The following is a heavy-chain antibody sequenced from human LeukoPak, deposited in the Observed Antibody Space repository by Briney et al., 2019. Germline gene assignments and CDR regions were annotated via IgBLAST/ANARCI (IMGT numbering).Heavy chain of an antibody. V-gene: IGHV3-23*01. CDR3: VKDRGGSPFYGMDV. Sequence: PGGSLRLSCAASGFTFSSYAMSWVRRAPGKGLEWVSTISGSGGAGTYYADSVKGRFTISRDNSKNTLYLPMNSLRAEDTAVYYCVKDRGGSPFYGMDVWGQGTTVTVSS. CDR2: ISGSGGAGT. J-gene: IGHJ6*02. D-gene: IGHD1-26*01. CDR1: GFTFSSYA.